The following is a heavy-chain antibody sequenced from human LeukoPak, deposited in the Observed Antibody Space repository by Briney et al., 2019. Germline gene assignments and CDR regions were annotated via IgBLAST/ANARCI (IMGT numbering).Heavy chain of an antibody. D-gene: IGHD3-10*01. CDR2: ISSSGSTI. J-gene: IGHJ3*02. Sequence: PGGSLRLSCAASGFTFSSYEMNWVRQAPGKGLEWVSYISSSGSTIYYADSVKGRFTISRDNAKNSLYLQMNSLRAEDTAVYYCARRQVRNAFDIWGQGTMVTVSS. CDR1: GFTFSSYE. V-gene: IGHV3-48*03. CDR3: ARRQVRNAFDI.